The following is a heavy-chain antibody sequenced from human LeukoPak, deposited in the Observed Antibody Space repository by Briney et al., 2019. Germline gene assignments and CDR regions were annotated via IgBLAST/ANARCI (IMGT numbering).Heavy chain of an antibody. V-gene: IGHV1-69*04. CDR2: IIPILGIA. CDR1: GGTFSSYA. J-gene: IGHJ4*02. D-gene: IGHD6-13*01. Sequence: ASVKVSCKASGGTFSSYAISWVRQAPGQGLEWMGRIIPILGIANYAQKFQGRVTITADESTSTAYMELSSLRSEDTAVYYCARDVGIAAAGTDWGQGTLVTVSS. CDR3: ARDVGIAAAGTD.